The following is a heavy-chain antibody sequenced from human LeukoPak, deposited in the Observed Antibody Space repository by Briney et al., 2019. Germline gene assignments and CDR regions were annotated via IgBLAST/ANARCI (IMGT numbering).Heavy chain of an antibody. CDR3: ASLRRWPPLCDS. CDR1: GYSFTIYD. CDR2: MNPKTGNA. J-gene: IGHJ4*02. Sequence: ASVTVSCEPSGYSFTIYDINWLGQATGQGREWMGRMNPKTGNADFSESFHGRLSLSRNPSTNTSYMELSSLISEDTAIYYCASLRRWPPLCDSCGQGTPFTVSS. V-gene: IGHV1-8*01. D-gene: IGHD5-24*01.